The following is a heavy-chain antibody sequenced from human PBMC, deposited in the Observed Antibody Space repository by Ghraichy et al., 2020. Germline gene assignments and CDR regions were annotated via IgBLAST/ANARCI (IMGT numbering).Heavy chain of an antibody. J-gene: IGHJ2*01. CDR2: INHSGST. CDR3: ARGPVVVLFDL. CDR1: GGSFSGYY. V-gene: IGHV4-34*01. Sequence: SETLSLTCAVYGGSFSGYYWSWIRQPPGKGLEWIGEINHSGSTNYNPSLKSRVTISVDTSKNQFSLKLSSVTAADTAVYYCARGPVVVLFDLWGRGTLVTVSS. D-gene: IGHD2-15*01.